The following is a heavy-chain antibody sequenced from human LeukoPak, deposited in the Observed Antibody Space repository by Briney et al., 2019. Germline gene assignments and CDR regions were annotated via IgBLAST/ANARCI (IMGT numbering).Heavy chain of an antibody. Sequence: SVKVSCKASGFTFTSSAMQWVRQARGQRLEWIGWIVVGSGNTNYAQKFQERVTITRNMSTSTACMELSSLRSEDTAVYYCAALSVDTAMGPYFDNWGQGTLVTVSS. CDR3: AALSVDTAMGPYFDN. CDR1: GFTFTSSA. V-gene: IGHV1-58*02. J-gene: IGHJ4*02. D-gene: IGHD5-18*01. CDR2: IVVGSGNT.